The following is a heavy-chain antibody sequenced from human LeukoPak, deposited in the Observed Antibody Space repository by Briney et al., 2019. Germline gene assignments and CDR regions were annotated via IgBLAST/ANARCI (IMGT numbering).Heavy chain of an antibody. V-gene: IGHV1-2*02. CDR1: GYTFTGYY. J-gene: IGHJ5*02. CDR2: INPNSGGT. Sequence: ASVTVSFKASGYTFTGYYMHWVRQAPGQGLEWMGWINPNSGGTDYAQKFQGRVTLTRDTSINTAYMELSSLRSDDTAVYYCARDPIRFLEWSLNWFDPWGQGTLVTVSS. CDR3: ARDPIRFLEWSLNWFDP. D-gene: IGHD3-3*01.